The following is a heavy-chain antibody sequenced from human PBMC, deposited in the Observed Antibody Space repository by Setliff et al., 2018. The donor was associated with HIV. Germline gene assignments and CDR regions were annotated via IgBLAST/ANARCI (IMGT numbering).Heavy chain of an antibody. J-gene: IGHJ6*03. CDR3: ARAPRSPLRWRDNLLSSSSFFMDV. V-gene: IGHV5-51*01. CDR2: IYPGDSDT. CDR1: GYSFTSYW. D-gene: IGHD2-21*01. Sequence: PGESLKISCKGSGYSFTSYWIGWVRQMPGKGLEWMGIIYPGDSDTRYSPSFQGQVTISADKSISTAYLQWSSLKASDSAIYYCARAPRSPLRWRDNLLSSSSFFMDVWGKGTTVTVSS.